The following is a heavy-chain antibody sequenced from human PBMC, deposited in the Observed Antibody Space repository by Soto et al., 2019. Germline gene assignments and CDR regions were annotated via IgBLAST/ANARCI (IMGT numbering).Heavy chain of an antibody. CDR1: GYSFTSYW. CDR2: IDPSDSYT. V-gene: IGHV5-10-1*01. D-gene: IGHD2-15*01. J-gene: IGHJ6*02. Sequence: GESLKISCKGSGYSFTSYWISWVRQMPGKGLEWMGRIDPSDSYTNYSPSFQGHVTISADKSISTAYLQWSGLKASDTAMYYCARHVMDIVVVVAASDPAYYGMDAWGQGTTATV. CDR3: ARHVMDIVVVVAASDPAYYGMDA.